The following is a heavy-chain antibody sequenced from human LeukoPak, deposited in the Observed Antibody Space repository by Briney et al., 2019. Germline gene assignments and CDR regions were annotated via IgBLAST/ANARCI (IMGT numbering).Heavy chain of an antibody. CDR1: GGSFSGYY. Sequence: SETLSLTCAVYGGSFSGYYWSWIRQPPGKGLEWIGEINHSGSTNYNPSLKSRVTISVDTSKNQSSLKLSSVTAADTAVYYCARGNSNYRNYYYYYMDVWGKGTTVTVSS. CDR3: ARGNSNYRNYYYYYMDV. CDR2: INHSGST. V-gene: IGHV4-34*01. J-gene: IGHJ6*03. D-gene: IGHD4-11*01.